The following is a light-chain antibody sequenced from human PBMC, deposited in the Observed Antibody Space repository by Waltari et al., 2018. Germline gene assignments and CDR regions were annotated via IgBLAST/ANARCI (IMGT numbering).Light chain of an antibody. CDR1: AFAKQS. CDR3: QSADTTNIVV. Sequence: SHELTQPPSVSVSPGQTARHTCSGPAFAKQSAYWYQQKPAQAPVQVIYKDTGRPSGIPERFSGTVSGTTVPLIISGVQAEDEAYYYCQSADTTNIVVFGGGTKLTV. J-gene: IGLJ2*01. CDR2: KDT. V-gene: IGLV3-25*03.